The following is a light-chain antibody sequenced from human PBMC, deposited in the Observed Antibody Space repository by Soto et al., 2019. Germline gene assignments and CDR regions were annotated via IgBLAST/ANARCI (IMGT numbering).Light chain of an antibody. CDR2: GAS. CDR3: QQCNNWPRT. CDR1: QSVGSD. Sequence: EIVMTQSPGTLSVSPGERATLSCRASQSVGSDLAWYQQKPGQAPRLLIYGASTRATGIPARFSGSGSGTEFALTISSLQSEDFAVYYCQQCNNWPRTFGQGTKVEIK. J-gene: IGKJ1*01. V-gene: IGKV3-15*01.